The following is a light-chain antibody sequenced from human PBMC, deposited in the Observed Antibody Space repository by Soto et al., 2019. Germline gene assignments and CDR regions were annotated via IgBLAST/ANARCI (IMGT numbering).Light chain of an antibody. CDR2: EVI. V-gene: IGLV2-23*02. J-gene: IGLJ2*01. CDR3: CSYAGSSTSVV. Sequence: QSALTQPGSVSGSPGQSITISCTGTSSDVGSYNLVSWYQQHPGKAPKLMIYEVIKRPSGVSNRFSGSKSGNTASLTISGLQAEDEADYYCCSYAGSSTSVVFGGGTKLTVL. CDR1: SSDVGSYNL.